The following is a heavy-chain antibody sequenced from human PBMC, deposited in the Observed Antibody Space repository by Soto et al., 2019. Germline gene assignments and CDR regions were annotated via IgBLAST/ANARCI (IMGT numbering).Heavy chain of an antibody. CDR2: VSGGGSTT. V-gene: IGHV3-23*01. CDR3: AKVLGMTTVTFDSYYFDY. J-gene: IGHJ4*02. CDR1: GFTFYNYA. Sequence: EVQLLESGGGLVQPGGSLRLSCEASGFTFYNYALSWVRQAPGKGLEWVSVVSGGGSTTFYADSVRGRFTISRDNSKNTVYLQMDSPRAEDTAVYYCAKVLGMTTVTFDSYYFDYWGQGNLVTVSS. D-gene: IGHD4-17*01.